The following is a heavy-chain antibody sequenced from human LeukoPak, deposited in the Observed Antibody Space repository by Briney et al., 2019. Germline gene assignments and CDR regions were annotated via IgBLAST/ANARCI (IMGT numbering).Heavy chain of an antibody. CDR2: MFHRGNT. Sequence: SGTLSLTCTVSGGSISSTNWWSWVRQPPGKGLEWIGEMFHRGNTNYNPSLKSRVTVSLDKSKNHFSLKLSSVTAADTAVYYCARDRHSSSSRPPYYYYYYMDVWGKGTTVTVSS. CDR3: ARDRHSSSSRPPYYYYYYMDV. CDR1: GGSISSTNW. V-gene: IGHV4-4*02. D-gene: IGHD6-6*01. J-gene: IGHJ6*03.